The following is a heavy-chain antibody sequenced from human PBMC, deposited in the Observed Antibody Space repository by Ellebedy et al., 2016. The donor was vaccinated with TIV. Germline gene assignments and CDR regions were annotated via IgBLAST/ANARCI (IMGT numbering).Heavy chain of an antibody. CDR1: GVSITSHF. J-gene: IGHJ3*01. Sequence: SEPLSLTCAVSGVSITSHFWTWIRQPAGGGLEWIGRLYPSGTPNYNPSLKSRVIMSRDTSKDQFSLKLSSVTAADTAVYYCARHGPQWFDAFDLWGQGTLVTVSS. CDR2: LYPSGTP. V-gene: IGHV4-4*07. CDR3: ARHGPQWFDAFDL. D-gene: IGHD3-22*01.